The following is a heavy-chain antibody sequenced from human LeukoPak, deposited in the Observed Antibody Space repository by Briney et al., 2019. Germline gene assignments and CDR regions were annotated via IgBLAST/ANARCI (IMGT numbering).Heavy chain of an antibody. CDR2: IIPILGIA. CDR1: GGTFSSYT. CDR3: ASPRPLYCSSTSCQTANGAFDI. V-gene: IGHV1-69*02. Sequence: GASAKVSCKASGGTFSSYTISWVRQDPGQGLEWMGRIIPILGIANYAQKFQGRVTITADKSTSTAYMELSSLRSEDTAVYYCASPRPLYCSSTSCQTANGAFDIWGQGTMVTVPS. J-gene: IGHJ3*02. D-gene: IGHD2-2*01.